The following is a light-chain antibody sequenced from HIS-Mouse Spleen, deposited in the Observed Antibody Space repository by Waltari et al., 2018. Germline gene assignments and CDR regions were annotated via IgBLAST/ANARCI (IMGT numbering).Light chain of an antibody. Sequence: SYELTQPSSVSVSPGQTARITCPGDVLAKKYARWFQQKPGQAPVLVIYKDRERPSGIPERFSGSSSGTTVTLTISGAQVEDEADYYCYSAADNNVVFGGGTKLTVL. J-gene: IGLJ2*01. CDR3: YSAADNNVV. CDR2: KDR. V-gene: IGLV3-27*01. CDR1: VLAKKY.